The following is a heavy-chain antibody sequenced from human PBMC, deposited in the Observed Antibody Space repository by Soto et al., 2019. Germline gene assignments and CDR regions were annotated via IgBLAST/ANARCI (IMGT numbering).Heavy chain of an antibody. J-gene: IGHJ4*02. CDR1: GYTFTSYA. CDR2: ISAYNGNT. D-gene: IGHD6-19*01. CDR3: ARDLGPVDIAVAGPHYFDY. V-gene: IGHV1-18*01. Sequence: GASVKVSCKASGYTFTSYAMHWVRQAPGQGLEWMGWISAYNGNTNYAQKLQGRVTMTTDTSTSTAYMELRSLRSDDTAVYYCARDLGPVDIAVAGPHYFDYWGQGTLVTVSS.